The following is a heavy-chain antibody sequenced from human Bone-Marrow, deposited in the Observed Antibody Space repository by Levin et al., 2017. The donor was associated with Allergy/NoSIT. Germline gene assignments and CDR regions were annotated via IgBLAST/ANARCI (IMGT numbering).Heavy chain of an antibody. Sequence: GESLKISCAASGFTFSTFAMSWVRQAPGKGLEWVSAISGSGSTTYYADSVKGRFTISRDNSKNTLYLQMNSLRAEDTGVYFCAQDRHVAVSLFHIWGQGTTVIVSS. CDR3: AQDRHVAVSLFHI. J-gene: IGHJ3*02. D-gene: IGHD3-16*01. CDR2: ISGSGSTT. V-gene: IGHV3-23*01. CDR1: GFTFSTFA.